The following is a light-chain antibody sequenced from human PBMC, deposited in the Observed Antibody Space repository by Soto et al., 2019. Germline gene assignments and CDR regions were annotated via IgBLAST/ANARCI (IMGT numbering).Light chain of an antibody. Sequence: IVLTQSPGTLSLSPGQRSMLSCRASQGVISNYLAWYQLKPGQAPRLLIYAASSRATGVPDRFIGSGSGTDFTLTISRLEPEYYAVYYCQRYGSPWTFGQGTKVEVK. J-gene: IGKJ1*01. V-gene: IGKV3-20*01. CDR2: AAS. CDR3: QRYGSPWT. CDR1: QGVISNY.